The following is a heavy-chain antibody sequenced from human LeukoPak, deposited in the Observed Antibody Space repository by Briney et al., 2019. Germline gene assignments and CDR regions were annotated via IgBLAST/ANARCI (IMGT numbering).Heavy chain of an antibody. D-gene: IGHD3-10*01. CDR2: IYSGGST. Sequence: PGGSLRLSCAASEFSVGSNYMTWVRQAPGKGLEWVSLIYSGGSTYYADSVKGRFTISRDNSKNTLYLQMNSLRAEDTAVYYCAKPKELLWFGELLYWFDPWGQGTLVTVSS. V-gene: IGHV3-66*04. CDR1: EFSVGSNY. CDR3: AKPKELLWFGELLYWFDP. J-gene: IGHJ5*02.